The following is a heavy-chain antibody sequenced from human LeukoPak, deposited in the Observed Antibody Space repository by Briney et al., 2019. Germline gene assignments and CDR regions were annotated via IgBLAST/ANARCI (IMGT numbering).Heavy chain of an antibody. V-gene: IGHV3-21*01. CDR3: ARDSSDFDC. Sequence: GGSLRLSCAASGFTFNVYSMNWVRQAPGKGLEWVSSISSNSKYIYYADSMRGRFTVSRDNAKNSLFLQLNSLRAEDTAVYYCARDSSDFDCWGQGTLVTVSS. J-gene: IGHJ4*02. CDR1: GFTFNVYS. D-gene: IGHD3-22*01. CDR2: ISSNSKYI.